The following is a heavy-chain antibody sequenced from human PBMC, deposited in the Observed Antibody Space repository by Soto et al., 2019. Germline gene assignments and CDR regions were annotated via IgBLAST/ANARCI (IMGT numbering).Heavy chain of an antibody. Sequence: VQSGAELKKPGASVNISCQASGFTFSDTLINWVRQGPGQRLEWMGWINPANGNTRYSESFQGRVTIASLSSASTAYVALSDLTSEDTAVYDRARDIVSVGPRANEAVEVWGQGTMITVSS. CDR1: GFTFSDTL. CDR3: ARDIVSVGPRANEAVEV. V-gene: IGHV1-3*01. J-gene: IGHJ3*01. D-gene: IGHD1-1*01. CDR2: INPANGNT.